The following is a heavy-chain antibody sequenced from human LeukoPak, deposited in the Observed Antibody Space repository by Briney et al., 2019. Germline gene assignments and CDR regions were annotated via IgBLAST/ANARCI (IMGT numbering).Heavy chain of an antibody. V-gene: IGHV1-58*02. D-gene: IGHD3-22*01. CDR1: GFTFTRSA. Sequence: GASVKVSCKASGFTFTRSAMQWVRQARGQRLEWIGWIVVGSGNTNYAQKFQERVTITRDMSTSTPYMELSSLRSEDTAVYFCAAADYYDSSGYYPYAFHIWGQGTMVTVSS. CDR2: IVVGSGNT. CDR3: AAADYYDSSGYYPYAFHI. J-gene: IGHJ3*02.